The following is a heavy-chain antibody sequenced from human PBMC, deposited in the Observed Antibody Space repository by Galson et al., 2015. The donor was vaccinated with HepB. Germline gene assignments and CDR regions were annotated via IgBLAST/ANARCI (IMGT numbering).Heavy chain of an antibody. D-gene: IGHD3-10*01. J-gene: IGHJ5*02. CDR3: ARATMIQGVPDS. CDR1: GFTFSQYD. CDR2: LEPAGET. Sequence: SLRLSCAASGFTFSQYDMHWVRQPPGKSPEWVSVLEPAGETYYTGSVKGRFTISRADANNILSLQMNNLRAGDTAVYYCARATMIQGVPDSWGQGTLVTVSS. V-gene: IGHV3-13*01.